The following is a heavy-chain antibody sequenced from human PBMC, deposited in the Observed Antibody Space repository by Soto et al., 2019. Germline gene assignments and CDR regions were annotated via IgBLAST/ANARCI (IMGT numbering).Heavy chain of an antibody. CDR2: IDWDDDK. CDR1: GFSLSTSGMR. D-gene: IGHD2-15*01. CDR3: ARTGGGGVDV. Sequence: SGPPLVNPTQTLTLTCTFSGFSLSTSGMRVSWIRQPPGKALEWLARIDWDDDKFYSTSLKTRLTISKDTSKNQVVLTMTNMDPVDTATYDCARTGGGGVDVWGQGTTVSVSS. J-gene: IGHJ6*02. V-gene: IGHV2-70*04.